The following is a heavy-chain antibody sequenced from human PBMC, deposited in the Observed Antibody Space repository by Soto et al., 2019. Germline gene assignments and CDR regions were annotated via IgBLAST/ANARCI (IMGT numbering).Heavy chain of an antibody. J-gene: IGHJ6*02. CDR1: RDTFTSYY. Sequence: ASVKVSCKAPRDTFTSYYMHWVRQAPGQGLEWMGIINPSGGSTSYAQKFQGRVTMTRDTSTSTVYMELSSLRSEDTAVYYCARSYSAHDYYYYYGMDVWGQGTTVTVS. CDR2: INPSGGST. CDR3: ARSYSAHDYYYYYGMDV. V-gene: IGHV1-46*01. D-gene: IGHD1-26*01.